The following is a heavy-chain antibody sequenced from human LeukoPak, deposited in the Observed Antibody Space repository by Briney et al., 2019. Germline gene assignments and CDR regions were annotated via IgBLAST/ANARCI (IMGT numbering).Heavy chain of an antibody. J-gene: IGHJ4*02. D-gene: IGHD6-13*01. V-gene: IGHV3-48*01. CDR3: ARDLPVAAADF. CDR1: GFSLTNFD. CDR2: FSVRYNVI. Sequence: GGSLRLSCAASGFSLTNFDMNWIRQAPWKGLEWVSFFSVRYNVIYYADSVKGRFTVSRDEAKNSLYLQMNSLRAEDTALYYCARDLPVAAADFWGQGTLVTVSS.